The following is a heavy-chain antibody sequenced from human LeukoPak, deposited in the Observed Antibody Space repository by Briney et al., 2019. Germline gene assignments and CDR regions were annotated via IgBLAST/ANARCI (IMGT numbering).Heavy chain of an antibody. V-gene: IGHV4-59*01. Sequence: SETLSLTCTVSGGSISSYYWSWIRQPPGKGLEWIGYIYYSGSTNYNPSLKSRVTISVDTSKNQFSLKLSSVTAADTAVYYCAKDLGDYDDVAPSHDYWGQGTLVTVSS. J-gene: IGHJ4*02. CDR1: GGSISSYY. CDR2: IYYSGST. CDR3: AKDLGDYDDVAPSHDY. D-gene: IGHD4-17*01.